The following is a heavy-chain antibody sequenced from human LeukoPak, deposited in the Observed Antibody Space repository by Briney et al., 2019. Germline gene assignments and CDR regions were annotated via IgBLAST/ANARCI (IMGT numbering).Heavy chain of an antibody. Sequence: PSETLSLTCTVSGYSISNSYYWGWIRQPPGKGLEWAGSIFFSGKTYYHPSLRNRVTISVDMSTNQVSLKLTSVTAADTGVYYCASGLLRFLSPVAFDFWGQGKMVSVSS. J-gene: IGHJ3*01. CDR1: GYSISNSYY. D-gene: IGHD3-3*01. V-gene: IGHV4-38-2*02. CDR3: ASGLLRFLSPVAFDF. CDR2: IFFSGKT.